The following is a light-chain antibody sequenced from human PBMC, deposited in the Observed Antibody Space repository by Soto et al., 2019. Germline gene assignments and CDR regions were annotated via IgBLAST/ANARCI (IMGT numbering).Light chain of an antibody. V-gene: IGKV3-20*01. J-gene: IGKJ1*01. CDR2: GAS. CDR3: QQYGSSIRT. CDR1: QSVSSNY. Sequence: ERVLTQSPGTLSLSPGERATLSCRGSQSVSSNYLAWYQQKPGQAPRLLIFGASSRATGIPDRFSGRGSGTDFTLAISRLEPEDFAVYYCQQYGSSIRTFGQGTKVDIK.